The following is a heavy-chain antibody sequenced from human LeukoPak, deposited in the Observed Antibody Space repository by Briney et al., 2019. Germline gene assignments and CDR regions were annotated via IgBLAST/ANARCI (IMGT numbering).Heavy chain of an antibody. Sequence: GGSLRLSCAASGFTFSSYGMHWVRQAPGKGLEWVSAISGSGGSTYYADSVKGRFTISRDNSKNTLYLQMNSLRAEDTAVYYCAKDRFVVVPAAILVDYWGQGTLVTVSS. CDR2: ISGSGGST. J-gene: IGHJ4*02. D-gene: IGHD2-2*01. CDR3: AKDRFVVVPAAILVDY. V-gene: IGHV3-23*01. CDR1: GFTFSSYG.